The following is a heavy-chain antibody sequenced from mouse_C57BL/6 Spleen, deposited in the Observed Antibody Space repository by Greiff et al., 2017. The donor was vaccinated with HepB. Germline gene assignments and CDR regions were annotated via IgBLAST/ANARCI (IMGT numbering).Heavy chain of an antibody. CDR2: IYPGDGDT. CDR3: ARGALYFDY. Sequence: QVQLQHSGPELVKPGASVKISCKASGYAFSSSWMNWVKQRPGKGLEWIGRIYPGDGDTNYNGKFKGKATLTADKSSSTAYMQLSSLTSEDSAVYFCARGALYFDYWGQGTTLTVSS. D-gene: IGHD3-1*01. V-gene: IGHV1-82*01. CDR1: GYAFSSSW. J-gene: IGHJ2*01.